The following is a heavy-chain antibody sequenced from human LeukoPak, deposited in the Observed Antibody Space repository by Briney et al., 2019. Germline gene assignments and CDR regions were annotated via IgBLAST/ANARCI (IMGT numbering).Heavy chain of an antibody. Sequence: PGGSLRLSRAASGFTFSRHDMHWVRQPTGKGLEWVSAIGTAGDSYYPGSVKGRFTISRENAKNSLYLQMNSLRAGDTAVYYCARAATGFDAFDIWGQGTMVTVSS. J-gene: IGHJ3*02. CDR2: IGTAGDS. CDR1: GFTFSRHD. CDR3: ARAATGFDAFDI. D-gene: IGHD1-1*01. V-gene: IGHV3-13*01.